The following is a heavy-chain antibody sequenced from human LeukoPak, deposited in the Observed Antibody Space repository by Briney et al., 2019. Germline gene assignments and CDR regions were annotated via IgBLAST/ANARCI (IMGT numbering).Heavy chain of an antibody. CDR3: ARDGTVTAGPFDP. CDR1: GIPFSSFG. CDR2: IWYDGSNK. V-gene: IGHV3-33*01. Sequence: GGSLRLSCAAPGIPFSSFGMHWLRRAPGKGLEWVAFIWYDGSNKYYADSVKGRFTISRDNSKNTLYLLMNSLTAEDTAVYYCARDGTVTAGPFDPWGQGTLVTVSS. D-gene: IGHD4-17*01. J-gene: IGHJ5*02.